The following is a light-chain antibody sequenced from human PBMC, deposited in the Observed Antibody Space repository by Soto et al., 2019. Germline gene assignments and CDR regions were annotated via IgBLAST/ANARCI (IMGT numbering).Light chain of an antibody. V-gene: IGKV3-20*01. CDR3: QQYGGSPLT. Sequence: EIVLTQSPGTLSLSPRESATLSCRASQSVSSSSLAWYQQKPGQAPRLLFFGVSNRAAGVRDRFGGSGSGTDFTLTISRLEPEDCAVYYCQQYGGSPLTFGGGTKVDIK. CDR1: QSVSSSS. J-gene: IGKJ4*01. CDR2: GVS.